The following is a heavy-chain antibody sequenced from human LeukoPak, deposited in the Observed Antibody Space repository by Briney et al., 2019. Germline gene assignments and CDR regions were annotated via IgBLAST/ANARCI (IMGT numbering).Heavy chain of an antibody. J-gene: IGHJ3*02. CDR1: GYTFTGYY. CDR3: VREDAMTSRDAFDI. V-gene: IGHV1-46*01. D-gene: IGHD2-2*01. CDR2: INPSGGSK. Sequence: ASVKVSCKASGYTFTGYYMHWVRQAPGQGLEWMGIINPSGGSKSYAQKFQGRVTMTRDTSTSTVYMELSSLRCEDTAVYYCVREDAMTSRDAFDIWGQGTMVTVSS.